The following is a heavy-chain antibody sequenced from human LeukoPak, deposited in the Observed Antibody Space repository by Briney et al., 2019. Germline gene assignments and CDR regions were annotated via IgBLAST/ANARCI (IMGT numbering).Heavy chain of an antibody. CDR3: AKDRGYEWLQLWDSDY. J-gene: IGHJ4*02. D-gene: IGHD5-24*01. CDR1: GFTFSSYA. V-gene: IGHV3-23*01. Sequence: GGSLRLSCAASGFTFSSYAMSWVRQAPGKGLEWVSAISGSGGSTYYADSVKGRFTISRDNSKNTLYLQMNSLRAEDTAVYYCAKDRGYEWLQLWDSDYWGQGTLVTVSS. CDR2: ISGSGGST.